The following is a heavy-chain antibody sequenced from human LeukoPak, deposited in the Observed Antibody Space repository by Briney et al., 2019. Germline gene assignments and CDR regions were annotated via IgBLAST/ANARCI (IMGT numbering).Heavy chain of an antibody. V-gene: IGHV3-48*01. J-gene: IGHJ6*03. CDR2: ISTSTRTI. Sequence: GGSLRLSCVPSLFTFSTDSMNTGRQAPGKGLEWLSYISTSTRTIYYADSVKGRFTISRDNAKNSLYLQMNSLRAEDTAVYYCARGLPWRGSSWAYHRGYFIAVWGKGNTVTVSS. CDR1: LFTFSTDS. CDR3: ARGLPWRGSSWAYHRGYFIAV. D-gene: IGHD2-2*01.